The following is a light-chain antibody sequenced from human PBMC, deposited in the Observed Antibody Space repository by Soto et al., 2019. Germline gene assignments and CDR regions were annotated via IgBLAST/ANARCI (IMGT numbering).Light chain of an antibody. CDR1: QTVGNNY. J-gene: IGKJ1*01. Sequence: DIVLTQSPDTLSLSPGERATLSCRAGQTVGNNYLAWYQQKRGQAPRLLIYGASARATGIPDRFSGSGSGTDFSLTITRLEPDDSAVYYCQQYSSSRGRTFGQGTRVEVK. CDR3: QQYSSSRGRT. V-gene: IGKV3-20*01. CDR2: GAS.